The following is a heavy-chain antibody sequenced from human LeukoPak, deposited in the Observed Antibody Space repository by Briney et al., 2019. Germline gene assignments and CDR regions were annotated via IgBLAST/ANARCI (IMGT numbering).Heavy chain of an antibody. CDR1: GFTFSNYA. J-gene: IGHJ4*02. Sequence: GGSLRLSCAASGFTFSNYAMSWVRQAPGKGLEWVSGISGSGGSTSYADSVKGRFTISRDNSKNTLYLQMNSLRAEDTAVYYCAKVRRRHCSGATCYSFDYWGQGTLVTVSS. CDR3: AKVRRRHCSGATCYSFDY. V-gene: IGHV3-23*01. CDR2: ISGSGGST. D-gene: IGHD2-15*01.